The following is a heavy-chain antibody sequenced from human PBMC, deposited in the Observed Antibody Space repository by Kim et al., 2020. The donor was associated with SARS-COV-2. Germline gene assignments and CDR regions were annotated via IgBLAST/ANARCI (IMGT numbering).Heavy chain of an antibody. CDR1: GGSISSSNW. CDR2: IYHSGST. D-gene: IGHD2-15*01. Sequence: SETLSLTCAVSGGSISSSNWWSWVRQPPGKGLEWIGEIYHSGSTNYNPSLKSRVTISVDKSKNQFSLKLSSVTAADTAVYYCARGRWSPPTTYGMDVWGQGTTVTVSS. CDR3: ARGRWSPPTTYGMDV. V-gene: IGHV4-4*02. J-gene: IGHJ6*02.